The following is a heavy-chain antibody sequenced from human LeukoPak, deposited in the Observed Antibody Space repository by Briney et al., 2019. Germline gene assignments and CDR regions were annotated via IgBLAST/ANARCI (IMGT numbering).Heavy chain of an antibody. V-gene: IGHV5-51*01. CDR3: ARPYDSSGYYSGYFDY. D-gene: IGHD3-22*01. CDR1: GSSFTSYW. CDR2: IYPGDSDT. J-gene: IGHJ4*02. Sequence: GASLQISCKGSGSSFTSYWIGWVRQLPGKGLEWMGIIYPGDSDTRYSPSFQGQVTISADKSISTAYLQWSSLKASDTAMYYCARPYDSSGYYSGYFDYWGQGTLVTVSS.